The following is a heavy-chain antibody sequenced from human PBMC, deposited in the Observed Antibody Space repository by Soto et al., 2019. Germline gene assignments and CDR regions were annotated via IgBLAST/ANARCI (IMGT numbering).Heavy chain of an antibody. CDR2: IYYSGST. CDR3: ASLRKWLRPYGMDV. V-gene: IGHV4-31*03. D-gene: IGHD5-12*01. Sequence: SETLSLTCTVSGGSISSGGYYWSWIRQHPGKGLEWIGYIYYSGSTYYNPSLKSRVTISVDTSKNQFSLKLSSVTAADTAVYYCASLRKWLRPYGMDVWGQGTTVTVSS. CDR1: GGSISSGGYY. J-gene: IGHJ6*02.